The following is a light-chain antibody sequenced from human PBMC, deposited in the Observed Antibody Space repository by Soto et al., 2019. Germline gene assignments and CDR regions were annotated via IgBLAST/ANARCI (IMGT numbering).Light chain of an antibody. J-gene: IGKJ2*01. CDR3: QQRSNWPLYT. CDR1: QSVDHY. V-gene: IGKV3-11*01. Sequence: EIVLTQSPATLSLSPGERATLSCRASQSVDHYLAWYKQTPGQAPRLLIYDASNRATGIPARISGSGSGTDFTLTISILEPEDFAVYYCQQRSNWPLYTFGQGTKLEIK. CDR2: DAS.